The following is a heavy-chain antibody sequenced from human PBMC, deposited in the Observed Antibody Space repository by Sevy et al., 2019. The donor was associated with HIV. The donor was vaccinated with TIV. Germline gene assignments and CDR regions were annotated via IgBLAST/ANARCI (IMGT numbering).Heavy chain of an antibody. J-gene: IGHJ4*02. CDR2: IIPIFGTA. Sequence: ASVKVSCKASGGTFSSYAISWVRQAPGQGLEWMGRIIPIFGTANYAQKFQGRVTITADESTSTAYMELSSLRSEDTAVYYCARDGYYGSGSYLLFDYWGQGTLVTVSS. CDR3: ARDGYYGSGSYLLFDY. V-gene: IGHV1-69*13. CDR1: GGTFSSYA. D-gene: IGHD3-10*01.